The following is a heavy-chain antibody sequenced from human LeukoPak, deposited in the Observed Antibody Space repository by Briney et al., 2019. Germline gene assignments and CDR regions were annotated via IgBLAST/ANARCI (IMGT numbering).Heavy chain of an antibody. CDR2: ISAYNGNT. V-gene: IGHV1-18*01. J-gene: IGHJ4*02. CDR1: GYTFQSYG. Sequence: ASVTVSCKASGYTFQSYGINGVRQAPGQGRGWMGWISAYNGNTNYAQKLQGRVTMTTDTSKNTGYMELRSLTSDDTAIYYCARDVGNSWPMEYWGQGTLVTVSS. CDR3: ARDVGNSWPMEY. D-gene: IGHD6-13*01.